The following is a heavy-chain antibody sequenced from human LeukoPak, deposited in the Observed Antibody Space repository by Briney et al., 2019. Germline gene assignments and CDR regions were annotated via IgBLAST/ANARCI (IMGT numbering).Heavy chain of an antibody. CDR2: IYYSGST. J-gene: IGHJ4*02. Sequence: PSETLSLTCTVSGGSISSSTYYWGWIRQPPGKGLEWIGNIYYSGSTYYNPSLKSRVPISVDTSKNQFSLKLTSVTAADTAVYYCATDLGGYDFAYWGQGTLVTVSS. CDR3: ATDLGGYDFAY. V-gene: IGHV4-39*01. D-gene: IGHD5-12*01. CDR1: GGSISSSTYY.